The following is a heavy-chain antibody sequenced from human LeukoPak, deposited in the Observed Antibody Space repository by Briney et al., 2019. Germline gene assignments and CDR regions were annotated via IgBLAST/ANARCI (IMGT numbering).Heavy chain of an antibody. Sequence: GGSLRLSCAASGFTFDNYRMSWVRQAPGKGLEWVSTVNADGGNTYYADSVKGRFTISRDNSKSTLILQMNSLRVEDTALYYCTKRVKYGGTWDHFADWGQRTLVTVSS. J-gene: IGHJ4*02. CDR2: VNADGGNT. CDR3: TKRVKYGGTWDHFAD. D-gene: IGHD1-26*01. CDR1: GFTFDNYR. V-gene: IGHV3-23*01.